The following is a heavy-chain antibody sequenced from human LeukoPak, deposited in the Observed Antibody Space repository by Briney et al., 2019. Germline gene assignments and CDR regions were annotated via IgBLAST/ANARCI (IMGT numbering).Heavy chain of an antibody. Sequence: SETLSLTCTVSGGSISSYDWSWIRQPPGKGLEWIGYIYHTGDSNQNPSLKGRVTVTLDTPKNQVSLKVTSVTAADTAVYYCARHAFVSPLDIWGQGTVVTVSS. CDR3: ARHAFVSPLDI. CDR2: IYHTGDS. V-gene: IGHV4-59*08. CDR1: GGSISSYD. J-gene: IGHJ4*02. D-gene: IGHD3-16*01.